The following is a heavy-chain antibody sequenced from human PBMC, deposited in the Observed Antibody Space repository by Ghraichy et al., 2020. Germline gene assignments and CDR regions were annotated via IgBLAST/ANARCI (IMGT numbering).Heavy chain of an antibody. CDR2: IDPNSGGT. D-gene: IGHD4-23*01. CDR3: TRSYYGGNSWYFDI. Sequence: ASVKVSCKASGYTFTVYYIHWVRQAPGQGLEWMGHIDPNSGGTNYAQKFHGRVTMTRDTCISTAYMELSSLRSDDTAVYYCTRSYYGGNSWYFDIWGRGTLVTVSS. V-gene: IGHV1-2*06. J-gene: IGHJ2*01. CDR1: GYTFTVYY.